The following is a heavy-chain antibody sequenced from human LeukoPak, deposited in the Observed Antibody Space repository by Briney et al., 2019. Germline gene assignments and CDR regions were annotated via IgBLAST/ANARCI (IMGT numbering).Heavy chain of an antibody. V-gene: IGHV1-18*01. CDR1: GYTFTSYG. CDR3: ARVNSDSQYPTLHPDYFDY. CDR2: ISAYNGNT. J-gene: IGHJ4*02. D-gene: IGHD4-23*01. Sequence: GASVKVSCKASGYTFTSYGISWVRQAPGQGLEWMGWISAYNGNTNYAQKLQGRVTMTTDTSTSTAYMELRSLRYDDTAVYYCARVNSDSQYPTLHPDYFDYWGQGTLVTVSS.